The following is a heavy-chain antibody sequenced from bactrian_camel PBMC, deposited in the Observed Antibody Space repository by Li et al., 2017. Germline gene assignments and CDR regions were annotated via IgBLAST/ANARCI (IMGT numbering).Heavy chain of an antibody. Sequence: QPVESGGGSVQAGGSLRLSCVTSGYGYSEYCMAWFRQTPGKEREGVARIYTGSGNTYYADSVKGRFTISQDNAKNTVSLQMNNLKPEDTAIYYCAAANVPVVAIATMTRVLREMDFPDWGRGTQVTVS. D-gene: IGHD2*01. CDR2: IYTGSGNT. CDR3: AAANVPVVAIATMTRVLREMDFPD. V-gene: IGHV3S25*01. CDR1: GYGYSEYC. J-gene: IGHJ4*01.